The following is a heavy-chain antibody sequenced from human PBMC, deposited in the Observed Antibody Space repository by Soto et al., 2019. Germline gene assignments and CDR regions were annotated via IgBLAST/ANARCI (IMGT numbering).Heavy chain of an antibody. CDR1: GFTFRSSW. CDR2: IKQDAGER. Sequence: GWSLRLSCAASGFTFRSSWMRLIRQAPGKGLEWVANIKQDAGERNYLDSVKGRFTISRDNAENSLFLQMNSLRAEDTAVYYCTRDFPYGYWMDLWGQGTPVTVSS. V-gene: IGHV3-7*01. J-gene: IGHJ6*02. CDR3: TRDFPYGYWMDL. D-gene: IGHD2-2*03.